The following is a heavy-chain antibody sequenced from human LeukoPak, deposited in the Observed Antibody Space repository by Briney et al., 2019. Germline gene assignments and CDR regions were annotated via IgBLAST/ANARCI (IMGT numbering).Heavy chain of an antibody. CDR3: SRARAQYTSVWHPFDS. CDR1: GFTFSSYE. CDR2: ISSSGSTM. J-gene: IGHJ4*02. Sequence: PGGSLRLSCAASGFTFSSYEMNWVRQAPGKGLEWVAYISSSGSTMYYADSVKGRFTISRDNAKNSLYLQMNSLRAEDTAVYYCSRARAQYTSVWHPFDSWGQGTLVTVSS. V-gene: IGHV3-48*03. D-gene: IGHD6-19*01.